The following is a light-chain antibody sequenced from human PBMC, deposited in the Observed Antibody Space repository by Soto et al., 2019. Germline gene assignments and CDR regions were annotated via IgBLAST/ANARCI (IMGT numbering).Light chain of an antibody. CDR2: EVS. J-gene: IGLJ2*01. CDR1: SSDVGDYNY. Sequence: QSVLTQPASVSGSPGQSITISCTGTSSDVGDYNYVSWYQQHPGKAPKLMIYEVSHRLSGVSSRFSGSKSGYTASLTISGLQDEDEADYYCSSYISNSIVVFGGGTKLTVL. CDR3: SSYISNSIVV. V-gene: IGLV2-14*01.